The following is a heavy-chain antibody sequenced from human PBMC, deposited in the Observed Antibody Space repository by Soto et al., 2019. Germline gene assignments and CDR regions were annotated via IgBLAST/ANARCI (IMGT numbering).Heavy chain of an antibody. CDR1: GYTFTSYG. D-gene: IGHD3-3*01. Sequence: QVQLVQSGAEVKKPGASVKVSCKASGYTFTSYGISWVRQAPGQGLEWMGWISAYNGNTNYAQKLQGRVTMTTDTSTRTAYMELRSLRSDDTAVYYCARDPPGYDFWSGPLDFDYWGQGTLVTVSS. J-gene: IGHJ4*02. V-gene: IGHV1-18*01. CDR2: ISAYNGNT. CDR3: ARDPPGYDFWSGPLDFDY.